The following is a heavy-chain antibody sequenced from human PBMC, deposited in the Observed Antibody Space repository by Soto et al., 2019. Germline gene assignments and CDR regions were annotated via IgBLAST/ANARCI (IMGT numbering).Heavy chain of an antibody. D-gene: IGHD3-16*01. CDR2: IFYSGST. Sequence: QVQLQESGPGLVKPSETLSLTCTVSGGSVSSGGYFWSWIRQPPGTGLEWLGYIFYSGSTNYNPSLKSRVTISVDTSKNQFSLKLSSLTAADTAVYYCARDGGGVDYWGQGTLVTVSS. CDR3: ARDGGGVDY. CDR1: GGSVSSGGYF. V-gene: IGHV4-61*08. J-gene: IGHJ4*02.